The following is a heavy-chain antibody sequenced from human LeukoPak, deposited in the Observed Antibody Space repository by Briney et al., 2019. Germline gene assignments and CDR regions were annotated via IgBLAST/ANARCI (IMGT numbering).Heavy chain of an antibody. J-gene: IGHJ4*02. CDR3: AAGYCSGGSCYPYYFDY. D-gene: IGHD2-15*01. CDR1: GGSFSGYY. V-gene: IGHV4-34*01. Sequence: PSETLSLTCAVYGGSFSGYYWSWLRQPPGKGLEWIGEINHSGSTNYNPSLKSRVTISVDTSKNQFSLKLSSVTAADTAVYYCAAGYCSGGSCYPYYFDYWGQGTLVTGSS. CDR2: INHSGST.